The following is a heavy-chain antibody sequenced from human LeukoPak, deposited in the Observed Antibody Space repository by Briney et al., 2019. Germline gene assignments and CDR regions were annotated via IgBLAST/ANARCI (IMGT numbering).Heavy chain of an antibody. J-gene: IGHJ6*03. D-gene: IGHD3-22*01. V-gene: IGHV4-39*01. CDR1: GGSISSSSYY. CDR3: ARHYYDSSGYYDYYYYYMDV. CDR2: IYYSGST. Sequence: SETLSLTCTVSGGSISSSSYYWGWIRQPPGKGLEWIRSIYYSGSTYYSPSLKSRVTISVDTSKNQFSLKLSSVTAADTAVYYCARHYYDSSGYYDYYYYYMDVWGKGTTVTVSS.